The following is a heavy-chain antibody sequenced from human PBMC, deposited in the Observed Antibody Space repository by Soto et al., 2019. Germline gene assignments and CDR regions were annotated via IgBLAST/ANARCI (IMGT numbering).Heavy chain of an antibody. D-gene: IGHD6-6*01. V-gene: IGHV3-9*01. J-gene: IGHJ4*02. CDR2: IPWNSFGI. CDR1: GFTFDDFG. Sequence: EVQLVESGGGLVQPGRSLRLSCVVSGFTFDDFGMHWVRQAPGKGLEWVSGIPWNSFGIGYADSVKGRFTISRDNAKNSLYLQMNSLRPEDTALYYCVKGKPEYSRSSFDYWGQGTLVTVSS. CDR3: VKGKPEYSRSSFDY.